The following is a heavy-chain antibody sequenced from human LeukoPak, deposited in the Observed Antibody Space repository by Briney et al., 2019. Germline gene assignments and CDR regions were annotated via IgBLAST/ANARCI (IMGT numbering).Heavy chain of an antibody. CDR1: GGSISSGGYS. CDR2: IYHSGST. V-gene: IGHV4-30-2*03. CDR3: ARQSLEWLFGSY. D-gene: IGHD3-3*01. J-gene: IGHJ4*02. Sequence: SETLSLTCAVSGGSISSGGYSWSWIRQPPGKGLEWIGYIYHSGSTYYNPSLKSRVTISVDTSKNQFSLKLSSVTAADTAVYYCARQSLEWLFGSYWGQGTLVTVSS.